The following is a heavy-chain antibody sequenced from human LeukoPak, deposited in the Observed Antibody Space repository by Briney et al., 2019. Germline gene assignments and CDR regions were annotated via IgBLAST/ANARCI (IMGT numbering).Heavy chain of an antibody. V-gene: IGHV5-10-1*01. Sequence: GESLQISCKGSGDSFTTYWISWVRQMPGKGLEWMGRIDPSDSYTHYSPPFQGHVTISADTSISTAYLQWSSLKASDTGIYYCARHRFDAAGYSSRWYWFDSWGQGTLVTVSS. CDR1: GDSFTTYW. J-gene: IGHJ5*01. CDR3: ARHRFDAAGYSSRWYWFDS. D-gene: IGHD6-13*01. CDR2: IDPSDSYT.